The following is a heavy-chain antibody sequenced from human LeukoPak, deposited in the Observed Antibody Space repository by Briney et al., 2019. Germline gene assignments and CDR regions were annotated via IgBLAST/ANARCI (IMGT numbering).Heavy chain of an antibody. CDR3: ARVGGIAAAGWFDP. CDR2: IYQSGST. CDR1: GDSISSGGYY. Sequence: PSETLSLTCTVSGDSISSGGYYWSWIRQPPGKGLEWIGYIYQSGSTYYNPSLKSRVTISVDTSKNQFSLKLSSVTAADTAVYYCARVGGIAAAGWFDPWGQGTLVTVSS. J-gene: IGHJ5*02. V-gene: IGHV4-30-2*01. D-gene: IGHD6-13*01.